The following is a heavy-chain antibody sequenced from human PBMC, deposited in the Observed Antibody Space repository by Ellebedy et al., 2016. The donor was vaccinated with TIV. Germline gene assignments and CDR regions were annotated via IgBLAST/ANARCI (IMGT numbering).Heavy chain of an antibody. D-gene: IGHD6-13*01. CDR1: GFAFSSYS. V-gene: IGHV3-48*02. CDR3: ARDFRGSSWSTPFDY. J-gene: IGHJ4*02. Sequence: GESLKISXAASGFAFSSYSMDWVRQAPGKGLEWISYISSGSRPIYYADSVKGRFTVSRDDAKNSLFLQMNSLRDEDTAVYYCARDFRGSSWSTPFDYWGQGTLVTVSS. CDR2: ISSGSRPI.